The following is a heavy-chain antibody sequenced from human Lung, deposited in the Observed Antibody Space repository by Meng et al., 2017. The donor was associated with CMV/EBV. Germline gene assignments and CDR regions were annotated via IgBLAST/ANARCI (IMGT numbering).Heavy chain of an antibody. D-gene: IGHD7-27*01. CDR3: VKGWQNLGDY. J-gene: IGHJ4*02. Sequence: LSCRASGYTFSSYSMSWVRQAQGKGLEWVSSISGGGGSTYSADSVKGRLTISRDNSESTLYLQMNSLTAEDTAIYYCVKGWQNLGDYWGQGTLVTVSS. V-gene: IGHV3-23*01. CDR1: GYTFSSYS. CDR2: ISGGGGST.